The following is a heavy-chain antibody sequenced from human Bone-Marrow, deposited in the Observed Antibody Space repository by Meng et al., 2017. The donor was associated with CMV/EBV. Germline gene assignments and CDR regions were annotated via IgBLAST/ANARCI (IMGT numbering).Heavy chain of an antibody. Sequence: SETLSLTCTVSGASISPYFWSWVRQSPGKGLEWLGYIYYSGSTNSGSTIYNPSLQSRVTISVDTSRHQFSLTLSSVTAADTAVYYCARGLRTDGYPYFDHWGQGALVTVSS. J-gene: IGHJ4*02. CDR2: IYYSGST. CDR3: ARGLRTDGYPYFDH. CDR1: GASISPYF. V-gene: IGHV4-59*01. D-gene: IGHD5-18*01.